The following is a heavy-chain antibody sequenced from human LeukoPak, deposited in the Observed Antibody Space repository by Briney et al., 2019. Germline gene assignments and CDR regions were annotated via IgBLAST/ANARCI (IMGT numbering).Heavy chain of an antibody. CDR1: GFTFNIYT. CDR3: ARDRQIIQLWPYMYV. D-gene: IGHD1-1*01. CDR2: ISYDGSEK. Sequence: GGSLRLSCAASGFTFNIYTMHWLRQAPGKGLEGVAVISYDGSEKFYADSAKGRSTVSRDNSQNTLYLQMDSLREEDTAVYYCARDRQIIQLWPYMYVWGKGTTITVSS. V-gene: IGHV3-30*04. J-gene: IGHJ6*04.